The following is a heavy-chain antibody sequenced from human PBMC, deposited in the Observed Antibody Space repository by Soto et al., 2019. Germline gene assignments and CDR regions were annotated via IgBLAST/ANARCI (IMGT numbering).Heavy chain of an antibody. CDR2: ISWNSGNI. D-gene: IGHD5-18*01. Sequence: EVQLEESGGALVQPGRPLRLSCAASGFTFDDYAMHWVRQVLGKGLEWVSIISWNSGNIGYADSVKGRFTTSRDNAKTSLYLQMNSLRPEDTALYYGVRSNGGYSYATPFDYWGQGTLVTVSS. CDR1: GFTFDDYA. V-gene: IGHV3-9*01. J-gene: IGHJ4*02. CDR3: VRSNGGYSYATPFDY.